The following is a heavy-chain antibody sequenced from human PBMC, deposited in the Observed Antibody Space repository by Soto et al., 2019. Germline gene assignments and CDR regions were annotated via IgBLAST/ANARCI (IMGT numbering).Heavy chain of an antibody. Sequence: PGGSLRLSCKGSGFTLGNNAMTWFRQAPGKGLEWVGFIRSKNYGRTTEYAASVQGRFTISRDDSKGIAYLEMNSLTTDDTAVYYCSRPSYYYDSSGFEPGAFDIWGQGTMVTVSS. D-gene: IGHD3-22*01. J-gene: IGHJ3*02. V-gene: IGHV3-49*03. CDR1: GFTLGNNA. CDR2: IRSKNYGRTT. CDR3: SRPSYYYDSSGFEPGAFDI.